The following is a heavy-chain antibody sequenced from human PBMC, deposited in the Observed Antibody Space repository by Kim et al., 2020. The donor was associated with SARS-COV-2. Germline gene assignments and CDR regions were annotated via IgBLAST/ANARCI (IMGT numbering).Heavy chain of an antibody. J-gene: IGHJ6*03. V-gene: IGHV1-18*01. Sequence: ASVKVSCKASGYTFTSYGISWVRQAPGQGLEWMGWISAYNGNTNYAQKLQGRVTMTTDTSTSTAYMELRSLRSDDTAVYYCARGSRIGSSGWSYYYYYYYMDVWGKGTTVTVSS. CDR3: ARGSRIGSSGWSYYYYYYYMDV. D-gene: IGHD6-19*01. CDR1: GYTFTSYG. CDR2: ISAYNGNT.